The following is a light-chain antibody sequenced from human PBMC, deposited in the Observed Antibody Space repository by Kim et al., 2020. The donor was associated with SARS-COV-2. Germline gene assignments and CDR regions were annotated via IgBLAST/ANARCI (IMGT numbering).Light chain of an antibody. CDR1: QSVNNN. V-gene: IGKV3-15*01. CDR2: GAS. CDR3: QQYNSWPYT. J-gene: IGKJ2*01. Sequence: SRSQGERATLDCRASQSVNNNFAWFQQKPGQAPRLLIYGASIRARGIPDRFSGSGSGTEFSLTISSLQSEDFADYYCQQYNSWPYTFGQGTKLEIK.